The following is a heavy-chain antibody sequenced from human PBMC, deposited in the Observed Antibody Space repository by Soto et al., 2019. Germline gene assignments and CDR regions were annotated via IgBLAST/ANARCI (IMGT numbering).Heavy chain of an antibody. CDR1: GFTFSSYA. D-gene: IGHD5-18*01. V-gene: IGHV3-23*01. CDR3: AKGYTAMVNYYGMDV. CDR2: ISGSGGST. J-gene: IGHJ6*02. Sequence: GGSLRLSCAASGFTFSSYAMSWVRQAPGKGLEWVSAISGSGGSTYYADSVKGRFTISRDNSKNTLYLQMNSLRAEDTAVYYCAKGYTAMVNYYGMDVWGQGTTVTVSS.